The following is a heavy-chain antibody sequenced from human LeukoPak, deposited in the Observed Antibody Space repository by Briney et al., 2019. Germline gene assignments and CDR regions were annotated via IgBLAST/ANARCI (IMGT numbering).Heavy chain of an antibody. D-gene: IGHD2-2*02. CDR3: ARVSCSSTSCYMANWFDP. Sequence: GGSLRLSCAVSGFTFDNYGMSWVRQAPGKGLEWVSGINWNGGSTGYADSVKGRFTISRDNAKNSLYLQMNSLRVEDTALYHCARVSCSSTSCYMANWFDPWGQGTLVTVSS. V-gene: IGHV3-20*01. CDR1: GFTFDNYG. CDR2: INWNGGST. J-gene: IGHJ5*02.